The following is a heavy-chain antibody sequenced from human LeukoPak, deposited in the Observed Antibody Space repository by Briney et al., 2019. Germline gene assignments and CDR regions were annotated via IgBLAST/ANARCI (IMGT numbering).Heavy chain of an antibody. V-gene: IGHV1-2*02. CDR2: SNRKCCSN. J-gene: IGHJ4*02. Sequence: GAPVKVSSKASGDTFTGYYIHWGRQAPGQGLEWVGCSNRKCCSNNYAQNFQGRVNMTRDTSISTVYMEVSRLRSDDAAVYYCARDLFPVGVYWGQGTLVTVSS. CDR3: ARDLFPVGVY. CDR1: GDTFTGYY. D-gene: IGHD1-26*01.